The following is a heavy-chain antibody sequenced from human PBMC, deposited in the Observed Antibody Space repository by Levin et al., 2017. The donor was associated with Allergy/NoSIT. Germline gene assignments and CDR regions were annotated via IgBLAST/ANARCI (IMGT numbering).Heavy chain of an antibody. CDR2: ISSGGGYT. D-gene: IGHD6-13*01. V-gene: IGHV3-11*05. Sequence: MTGGSLRLSCAASGFTFGDYYMSWIRQAPGKGLEWVSDISSGGGYTNYADSVKGRFTISRDNTKNSLYLQMNSLRAEDTAVYYCARDSGYSSSPYFDYWGQGTLVTVSS. CDR3: ARDSGYSSSPYFDY. J-gene: IGHJ4*02. CDR1: GFTFGDYY.